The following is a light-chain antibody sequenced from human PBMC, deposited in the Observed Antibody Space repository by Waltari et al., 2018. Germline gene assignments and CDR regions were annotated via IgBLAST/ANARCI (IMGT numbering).Light chain of an antibody. CDR2: WAS. CDR1: KRVLYNINNENY. V-gene: IGKV4-1*01. J-gene: IGKJ4*01. CDR3: QQYNTNPPLT. Sequence: DIVVTQSSDSMTVSLGERATINCKSSKRVLYNINNENYLAWYQQKPGQLPQLPIYWASMRTCMVPKRFSGSGSGKDITLTSSMVHAEYVAIYYCQQYNTNPPLTFGGGTKVEVK.